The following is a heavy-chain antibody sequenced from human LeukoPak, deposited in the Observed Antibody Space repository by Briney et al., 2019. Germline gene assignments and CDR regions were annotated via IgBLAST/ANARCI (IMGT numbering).Heavy chain of an antibody. CDR2: INAYNGNT. CDR1: GYTFTSYG. CDR3: AREGGFLEWLSGYGMDV. D-gene: IGHD3-3*01. Sequence: GASVKVSCKASGYTFTSYGISWVRQAPGQGLEWMGWINAYNGNTNYAQKLQGRVTMTTDTSTSTAYMELRSLRSDDTAVYYCAREGGFLEWLSGYGMDVWGQGTTVTVSS. J-gene: IGHJ6*02. V-gene: IGHV1-18*01.